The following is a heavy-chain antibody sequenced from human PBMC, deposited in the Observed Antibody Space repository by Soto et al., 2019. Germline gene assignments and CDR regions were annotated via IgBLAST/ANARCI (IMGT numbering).Heavy chain of an antibody. CDR2: IYYSGST. J-gene: IGHJ4*02. CDR1: GGSISSYY. CDR3: ARDHYYDSSLDY. V-gene: IGHV4-30-4*01. D-gene: IGHD3-22*01. Sequence: SETLSLTSTVSGGSISSYYWILIRQPPGKGLEWIGYIYYSGSTYYNPSLKSRVTISVDTSKNQFSLKLSSVTAADTAVYYCARDHYYDSSLDYWGQGTLVTVSS.